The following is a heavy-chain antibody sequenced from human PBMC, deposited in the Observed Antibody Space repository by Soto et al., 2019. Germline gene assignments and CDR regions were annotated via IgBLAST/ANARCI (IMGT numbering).Heavy chain of an antibody. CDR3: ARDPITMVRGVITHFDY. Sequence: ASVKVSCKASGYTFTSYGISWVRQAPGQGLDWMGWISAYNGNTNYAQKLQGRVTMTTYTSTSTAYMELRSLRSDDTAVYYCARDPITMVRGVITHFDYWGQGTLVTVSS. V-gene: IGHV1-18*01. D-gene: IGHD3-10*01. CDR2: ISAYNGNT. J-gene: IGHJ4*02. CDR1: GYTFTSYG.